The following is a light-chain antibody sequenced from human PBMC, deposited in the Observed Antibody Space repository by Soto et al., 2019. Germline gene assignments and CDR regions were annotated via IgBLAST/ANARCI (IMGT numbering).Light chain of an antibody. CDR3: QSYDSIRSGSV. CDR2: GNS. J-gene: IGLJ2*01. CDR1: SSNIGAGYD. Sequence: QSVLTQPPSVSGAPGQRVTISCTGSSSNIGAGYDVHWYQQLPGTAPKLLIYGNSNRPSGVPDRFSGSKSGTSASLAITGLQAEDEADYDCQSYDSIRSGSVFGGGTKLTVL. V-gene: IGLV1-40*01.